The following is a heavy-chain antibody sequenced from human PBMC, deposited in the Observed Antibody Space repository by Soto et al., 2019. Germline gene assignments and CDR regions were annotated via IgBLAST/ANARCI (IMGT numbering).Heavy chain of an antibody. Sequence: SETLSLTCTVSGASMSNYYGSWIRQPPGKGLEHIGYVYYSGSTNYSPSLKSRVTISLDTSNNQFSLNLNSVTAADTATYYCARSGHTFGGVVWGPGILVTVSS. CDR3: ARSGHTFGGVV. J-gene: IGHJ4*02. D-gene: IGHD3-16*01. CDR2: VYYSGST. CDR1: GASMSNYY. V-gene: IGHV4-59*01.